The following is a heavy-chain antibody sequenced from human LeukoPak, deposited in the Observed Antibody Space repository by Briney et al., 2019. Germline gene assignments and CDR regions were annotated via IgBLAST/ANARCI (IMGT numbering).Heavy chain of an antibody. J-gene: IGHJ4*02. D-gene: IGHD3-10*01. Sequence: ASVKVSCKASGYTFTGYYMHWVRQAPGQGLEWMGWINPNSGGTNYAQKFQGRVTMTRGTSISTAYMELSRLRSDDTAVYYCARGVHRRSPNGSGSYYNSTPLDYWGQGTLVTVSS. CDR1: GYTFTGYY. V-gene: IGHV1-2*02. CDR3: ARGVHRRSPNGSGSYYNSTPLDY. CDR2: INPNSGGT.